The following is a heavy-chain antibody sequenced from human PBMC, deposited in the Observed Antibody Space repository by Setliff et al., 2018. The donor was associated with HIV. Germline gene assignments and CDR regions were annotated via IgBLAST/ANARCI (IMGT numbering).Heavy chain of an antibody. J-gene: IGHJ4*02. Sequence: PSETLSLTCAVYGGAFNDYYLNWIRQPPGEGLQWIGEINHSGNINYNPSLRSRVTMSVDTSKKQFSLNVTSVTAADTAVYYCARGTYYNGGHLPLDSWGQGALVTVSS. D-gene: IGHD2-8*01. V-gene: IGHV4-34*01. CDR3: ARGTYYNGGHLPLDS. CDR2: INHSGNI. CDR1: GGAFNDYY.